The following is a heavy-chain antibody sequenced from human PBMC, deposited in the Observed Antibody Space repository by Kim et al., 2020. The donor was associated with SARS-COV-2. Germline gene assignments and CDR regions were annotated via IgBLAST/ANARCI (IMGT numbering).Heavy chain of an antibody. Sequence: SNPSLKSRVTISVDTSKNQFSLKLSSVTAADTAVYYCARRDSSGYYPEDYWGQGTLVTVSS. V-gene: IGHV4-59*01. CDR3: ARRDSSGYYPEDY. D-gene: IGHD3-22*01. J-gene: IGHJ4*02.